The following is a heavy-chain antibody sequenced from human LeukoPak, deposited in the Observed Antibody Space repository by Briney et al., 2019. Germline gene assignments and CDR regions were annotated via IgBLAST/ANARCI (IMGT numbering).Heavy chain of an antibody. CDR2: IYYSGST. D-gene: IGHD6-13*01. CDR1: GGSISSYY. V-gene: IGHV4-59*08. CDR3: GRQIRYSSSWAFDY. Sequence: SETLSLTCTVSGGSISSYYWSWIRQPPGKGLEWIGSIYYSGSTYYNPSLKSRVTISVDTSKNQFSLKLSSVTAADTAVYYCGRQIRYSSSWAFDYWGQGTLVTVSS. J-gene: IGHJ4*02.